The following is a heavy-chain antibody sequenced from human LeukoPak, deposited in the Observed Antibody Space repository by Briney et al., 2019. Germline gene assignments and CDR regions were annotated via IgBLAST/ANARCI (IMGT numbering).Heavy chain of an antibody. Sequence: GGSLRLSCAASGFTFSNYWMSWVRQAPGKGLEWVANIRPDGGERNYVDSVKGRFTISRDNGKNSLYLQMHSLRAEDTAVYYCARRGGSSSRRSPIDYWGQGTLVTVSS. D-gene: IGHD6-6*01. V-gene: IGHV3-7*01. CDR2: IRPDGGER. J-gene: IGHJ4*02. CDR1: GFTFSNYW. CDR3: ARRGGSSSRRSPIDY.